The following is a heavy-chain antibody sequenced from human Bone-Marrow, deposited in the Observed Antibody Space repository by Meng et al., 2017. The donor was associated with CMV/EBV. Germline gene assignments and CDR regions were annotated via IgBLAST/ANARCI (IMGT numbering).Heavy chain of an antibody. J-gene: IGHJ5*02. V-gene: IGHV1-69*02. D-gene: IGHD2-2*01. CDR1: GGTFSSYT. Sequence: SVKVSCKASGGTFSSYTISWVRQAPGQGLEWMGRIIPILGIANYAQKFQGRVTITADKSTSTAYMELSSLRSEDTAVYYCARGGEVPAAMTPLAPWGQGTLVTVSS. CDR2: IIPILGIA. CDR3: ARGGEVPAAMTPLAP.